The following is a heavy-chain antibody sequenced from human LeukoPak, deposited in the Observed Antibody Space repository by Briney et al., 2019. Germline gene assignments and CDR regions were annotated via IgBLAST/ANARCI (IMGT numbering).Heavy chain of an antibody. V-gene: IGHV3-64*02. CDR3: ARGRSGLTDRYFDF. D-gene: IGHD6-19*01. CDR2: ISSNGGST. Sequence: GGSLRLSRAASGFIFSIYAMHWVRQAPGKGLEYVSAISSNGGSTNYADSVKGRFTISRDNSKNTLYLQMGSLRAEDMAVYYCARGRSGLTDRYFDFWGQGALVTVSS. CDR1: GFIFSIYA. J-gene: IGHJ4*02.